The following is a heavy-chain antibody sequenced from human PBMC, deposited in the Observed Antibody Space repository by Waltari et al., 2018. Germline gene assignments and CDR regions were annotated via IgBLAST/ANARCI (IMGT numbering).Heavy chain of an antibody. CDR3: ARGWSGDSPDWYFDL. J-gene: IGHJ2*01. D-gene: IGHD2-21*02. CDR2: INHSGST. V-gene: IGHV4-34*01. Sequence: QVQLQQWGAGLLKPSETLSLTCAVYGGSFSGYSWSWIRQPPGKGLEWIGEINHSGSTNYNPSLKSRVTISVDTSKNQFSLKLSSVTAADTAVYYCARGWSGDSPDWYFDLWGRGTLVTVSS. CDR1: GGSFSGYS.